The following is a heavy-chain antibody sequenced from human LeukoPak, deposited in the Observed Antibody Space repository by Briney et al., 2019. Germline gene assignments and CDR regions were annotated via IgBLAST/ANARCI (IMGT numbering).Heavy chain of an antibody. CDR2: INSRGST. D-gene: IGHD6-25*01. CDR1: GGSISSSDYF. Sequence: SETLSLTCTASGGSISSSDYFWSWIRQPAGKGLEWIGRINSRGSTNYNPSLKSRVTLSVDTSKNQFSLKLTSVIVADTAVYYCARYRLGWFDPWGQGTLVTVSS. CDR3: ARYRLGWFDP. J-gene: IGHJ5*02. V-gene: IGHV4-61*02.